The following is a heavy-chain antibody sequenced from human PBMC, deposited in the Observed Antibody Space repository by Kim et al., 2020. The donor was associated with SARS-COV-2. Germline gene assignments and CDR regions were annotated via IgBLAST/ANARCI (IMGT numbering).Heavy chain of an antibody. V-gene: IGHV4-34*01. Sequence: STIYNPSLKSRLTISIETSKNHLSLKMTSVTAAETAVYYCARGVITTGFDYWGQGTLVTVSS. CDR3: ARGVITTGFDY. J-gene: IGHJ4*02. D-gene: IGHD3-22*01. CDR2: ST.